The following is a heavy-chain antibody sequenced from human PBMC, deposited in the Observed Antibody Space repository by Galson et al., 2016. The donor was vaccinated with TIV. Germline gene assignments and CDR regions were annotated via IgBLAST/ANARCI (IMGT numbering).Heavy chain of an antibody. CDR1: GYSIKSGYF. CDR2: IYESGTT. J-gene: IGHJ6*02. D-gene: IGHD4-17*01. V-gene: IGHV4-38-2*02. Sequence: SETLSLTCTVSGYSIKSGYFWGWIRQPPGKGLQWIGSIYESGTTYSNPSLKSRLTMSIDSSKNEFSLKLSSVTATDTAVYFCMREGITVTMHHYFGMDVWGQGTTVTVSS. CDR3: MREGITVTMHHYFGMDV.